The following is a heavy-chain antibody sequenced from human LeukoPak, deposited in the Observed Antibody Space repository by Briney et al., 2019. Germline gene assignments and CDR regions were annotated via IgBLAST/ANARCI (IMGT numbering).Heavy chain of an antibody. CDR1: GYTFTRYY. CDR3: SRDLALVRDGGSFDYYYYMDV. Sequence: ASVKVSCKASGYTFTRYYMHWVRHAPGHGLEWMGIINPSCGSTSYAQKFQGRVTMTRDTSTSPVYMELSSVRSEDTAVYYCSRDLALVRDGGSFDYYYYMDVWGKGTTVTVSS. J-gene: IGHJ6*03. V-gene: IGHV1-46*01. CDR2: INPSCGST. D-gene: IGHD1-26*01.